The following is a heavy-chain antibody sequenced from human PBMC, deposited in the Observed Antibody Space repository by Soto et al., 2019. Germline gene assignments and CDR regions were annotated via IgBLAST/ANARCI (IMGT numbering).Heavy chain of an antibody. CDR2: ISSSSSYI. V-gene: IGHV3-21*01. D-gene: IGHD6-19*01. CDR1: GFTFSSYS. CDR3: ARDGAVAGSPIGY. Sequence: PGGSLRLSCAASGFTFSSYSMNWVRQAPGKGLEWVSSISSSSSYIYYADSVKGRFTISRDNAKNSLYLQMNSLRAEDTAVYYCARDGAVAGSPIGYWGQGTLVTVSS. J-gene: IGHJ4*02.